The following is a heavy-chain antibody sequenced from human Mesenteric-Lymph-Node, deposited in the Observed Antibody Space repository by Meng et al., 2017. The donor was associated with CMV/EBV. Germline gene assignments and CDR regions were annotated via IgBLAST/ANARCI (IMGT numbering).Heavy chain of an antibody. J-gene: IGHJ4*02. V-gene: IGHV4-31*02. Sequence: SISSGGYYWGWIRQHPGKGLEWIGYIYYSGSTNYNPSLKSRVTISVDTSKNQFSLKLSSVTAADTAVYYCARGPYCSSTSCNYYFDYWGQGTLVTVSS. CDR3: ARGPYCSSTSCNYYFDY. CDR1: SISSGGYY. D-gene: IGHD2-2*01. CDR2: IYYSGST.